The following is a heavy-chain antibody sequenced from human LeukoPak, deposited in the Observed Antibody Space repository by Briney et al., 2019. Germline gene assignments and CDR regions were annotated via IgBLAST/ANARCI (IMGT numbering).Heavy chain of an antibody. J-gene: IGHJ3*02. V-gene: IGHV3-9*01. CDR2: ISWNSGSI. CDR3: AKAPFYGGNSLGAFDI. Sequence: GGSLRLSCAASEFTVSTNYMNWVRQAPGKGLEWVSGISWNSGSIGYADSVKGRFTISGDNAKNSLYLQMNSLRAEDTALYYCAKAPFYGGNSLGAFDIWGQGTMVTVSS. D-gene: IGHD4-23*01. CDR1: EFTVSTNY.